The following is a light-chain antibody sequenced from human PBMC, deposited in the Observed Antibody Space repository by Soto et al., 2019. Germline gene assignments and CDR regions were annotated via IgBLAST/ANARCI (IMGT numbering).Light chain of an antibody. CDR1: SRVVGGYDY. CDR2: EVT. J-gene: IGLJ1*01. Sequence: QSVLTQPASVSGSPGQAIAISCTGTSRVVGGYDYVSWYQQHPDKAPKLMIYEVTKRPSGVSNRFSGSKSGNTASLTISGLQPEDEADYYCSSHTSGSTRVFGSGTKVTVL. CDR3: SSHTSGSTRV. V-gene: IGLV2-14*01.